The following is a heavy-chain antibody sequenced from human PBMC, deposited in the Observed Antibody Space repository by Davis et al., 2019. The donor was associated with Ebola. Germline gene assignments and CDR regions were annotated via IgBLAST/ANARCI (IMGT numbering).Heavy chain of an antibody. D-gene: IGHD6-6*01. Sequence: SVKVSCKASGGTFSSYTISWVRQAPGQGLEWMGRIIPILGIANYAQKFQGRVTITADKSTSTAYMELSSLRSEDTAVYYCARDNDLRYSSSSPRLFDYWGQGTLVTVSS. CDR3: ARDNDLRYSSSSPRLFDY. J-gene: IGHJ4*02. V-gene: IGHV1-69*04. CDR1: GGTFSSYT. CDR2: IIPILGIA.